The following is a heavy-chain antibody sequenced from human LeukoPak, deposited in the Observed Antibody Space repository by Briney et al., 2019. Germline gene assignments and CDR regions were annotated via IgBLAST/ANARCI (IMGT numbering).Heavy chain of an antibody. CDR1: GGSISSYY. V-gene: IGHV4-59*01. CDR3: ARGPTRIAAEVDYYFDY. D-gene: IGHD6-13*01. Sequence: SETLSLTCTVSGGSISSYYWSWIRQPPGKGLEWTGYIYYSGSTNYNPSLKSRVTISVDTSKNQFSLKLSSVTAADTAVYYCARGPTRIAAEVDYYFDYWGQGTLVTVSS. J-gene: IGHJ4*02. CDR2: IYYSGST.